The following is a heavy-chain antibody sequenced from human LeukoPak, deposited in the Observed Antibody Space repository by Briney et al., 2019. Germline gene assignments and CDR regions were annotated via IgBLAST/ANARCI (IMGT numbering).Heavy chain of an antibody. J-gene: IGHJ5*02. CDR3: ARDFGGSRFDP. D-gene: IGHD3-10*01. CDR2: ISSSSSYI. Sequence: PGGSLRLSCAASGLTFSSYSMNWVRQAPGKGLKWVSSISSSSSYIYYADSVKGRFTISRDNAKNSLYLQMNSLRAEDTAVYYCARDFGGSRFDPWGQGTLVTVSS. CDR1: GLTFSSYS. V-gene: IGHV3-21*01.